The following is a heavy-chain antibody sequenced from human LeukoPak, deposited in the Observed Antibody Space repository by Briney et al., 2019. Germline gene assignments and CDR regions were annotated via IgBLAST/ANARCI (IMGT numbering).Heavy chain of an antibody. CDR2: IYTSGST. J-gene: IGHJ3*02. CDR3: ARVYDGYAFRWAFDI. CDR1: GDSISSGSYY. V-gene: IGHV4-61*02. D-gene: IGHD5-24*01. Sequence: SETLSLTYTVSGDSISSGSYYWSWIRQPAGKGLEWIGRIYTSGSTNYNPSLKSRVTISVDTSKNQFSLKLSSVTAADTAVYYCARVYDGYAFRWAFDIWGQGTMVTVSS.